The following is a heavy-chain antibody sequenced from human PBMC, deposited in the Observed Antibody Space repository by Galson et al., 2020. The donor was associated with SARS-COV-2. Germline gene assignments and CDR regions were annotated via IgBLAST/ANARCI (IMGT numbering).Heavy chain of an antibody. J-gene: IGHJ4*02. V-gene: IGHV3-11*04. CDR1: GFTFSDYY. Sequence: GESLKISCEASGFTFSDYYMNWIRQAPGKGLEWVSYIRRRGSTIYYADSVKGRFTISRDNAKNSLYLQMNSLRAEDTAVYYCARDFFDSSGYYFDSWGQGTLVTVSS. CDR3: ARDFFDSSGYYFDS. D-gene: IGHD3-22*01. CDR2: IRRRGSTI.